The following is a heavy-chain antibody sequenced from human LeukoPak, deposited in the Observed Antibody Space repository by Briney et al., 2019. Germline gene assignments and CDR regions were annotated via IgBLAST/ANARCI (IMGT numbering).Heavy chain of an antibody. Sequence: PGGSLRLSCAGSGLTFSSYEVSWVRQAPGKGLEWVSYISSSGSTIYYADSVKGRFTISRDNAKNFLYLEMNSLRAEDTAVYYCARDLIVGATRGYYYGMDVWGQGTTVTVSS. CDR2: ISSSGSTI. D-gene: IGHD1-26*01. V-gene: IGHV3-48*03. J-gene: IGHJ6*02. CDR3: ARDLIVGATRGYYYGMDV. CDR1: GLTFSSYE.